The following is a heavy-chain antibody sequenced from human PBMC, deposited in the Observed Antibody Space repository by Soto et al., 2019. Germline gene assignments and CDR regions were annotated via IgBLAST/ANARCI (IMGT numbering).Heavy chain of an antibody. CDR1: GFTFSSYA. V-gene: IGHV3-23*01. CDR2: ISGSGGST. D-gene: IGHD3-3*01. CDR3: AKEGSSYYDFWSGYTPYYFDY. J-gene: IGHJ4*02. Sequence: PGGSLRLSCAASGFTFSSYAMSWVRQAPGKGLEWVSAISGSGGSTYYADSVKGRFTISRDNSKNTLYLQMNSLRAEDTAVYYCAKEGSSYYDFWSGYTPYYFDYWGQGTQVTVSS.